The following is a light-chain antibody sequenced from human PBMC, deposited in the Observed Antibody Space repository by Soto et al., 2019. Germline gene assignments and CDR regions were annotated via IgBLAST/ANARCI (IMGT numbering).Light chain of an antibody. CDR3: QQYGSSPT. CDR1: QSVSSSY. CDR2: DAS. V-gene: IGKV3-20*01. J-gene: IGKJ1*01. Sequence: EIVLTQSPGTLSLSPGERATLSCRSSQSVSSSYLAWYQQKPGQAPRLLIYDASSRATGIPDRFSGSGSGTDFTLTISRLEPEDVALYYCQQYGSSPTFGQGTKVEIK.